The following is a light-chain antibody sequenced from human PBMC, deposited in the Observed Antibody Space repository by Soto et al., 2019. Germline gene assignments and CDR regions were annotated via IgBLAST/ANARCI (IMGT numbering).Light chain of an antibody. Sequence: QSALTQPRSVSGSPGQSVTISCTGTSSDVGGYNFVSWSQQHPGKATKLMIYDVTKRPSGVPDRFSGSKSGNTASLTISGLQAEDEADYYCCSYAGSYTWVFGGGTKVTVL. CDR1: SSDVGGYNF. V-gene: IGLV2-11*01. J-gene: IGLJ3*02. CDR3: CSYAGSYTWV. CDR2: DVT.